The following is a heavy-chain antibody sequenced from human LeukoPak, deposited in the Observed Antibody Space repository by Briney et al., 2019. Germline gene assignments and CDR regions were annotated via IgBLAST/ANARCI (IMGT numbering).Heavy chain of an antibody. V-gene: IGHV3-74*01. D-gene: IGHD5-24*01. J-gene: IGHJ4*02. CDR1: GFTLSRYW. CDR2: INSDWSST. Sequence: GGSLRLSCAASGFTLSRYWMHWVRQAPGKGLVWVSHINSDWSSTTYADSVRGRFAISTDNAKNTLYLQMNSLRAEDTAVYYCARDGDGDIDLDYWGQGTLVTVSS. CDR3: ARDGDGDIDLDY.